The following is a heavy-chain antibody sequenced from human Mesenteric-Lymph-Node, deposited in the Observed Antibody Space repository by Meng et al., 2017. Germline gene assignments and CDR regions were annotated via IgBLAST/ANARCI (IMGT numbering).Heavy chain of an antibody. J-gene: IGHJ6*02. CDR3: ARDLTYSNSSQNYYYYGMDV. D-gene: IGHD6-6*01. CDR1: GGTFSSYA. CDR2: IIPIFGTA. V-gene: IGHV1-69*13. Sequence: SVKVSCKASGGTFSSYAISWVRQAPGQGLEWMGGIIPIFGTANYAQKFQGRVTITADESTSTAYMELSSLRSEDTAVYYCARDLTYSNSSQNYYYYGMDVWGQGTTVTVSS.